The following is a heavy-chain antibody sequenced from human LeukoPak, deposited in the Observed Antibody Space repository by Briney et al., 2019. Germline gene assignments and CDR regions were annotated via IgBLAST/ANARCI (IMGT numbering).Heavy chain of an antibody. Sequence: ASVKVSCKTSGYTFSNYYLHWVRQAPGQGPEWMGIIKPSDDSTQYPQKFQGRVTMTRDMSASTVYMELSSLTSEDTAMYYCAREPPESYRFDYWGQGAPVTVSS. D-gene: IGHD2-2*01. J-gene: IGHJ4*02. V-gene: IGHV1-46*01. CDR1: GYTFSNYY. CDR2: IKPSDDST. CDR3: AREPPESYRFDY.